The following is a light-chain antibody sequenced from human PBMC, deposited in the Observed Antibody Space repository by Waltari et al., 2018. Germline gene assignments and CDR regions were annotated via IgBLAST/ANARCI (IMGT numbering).Light chain of an antibody. Sequence: DIVMTQSPESLAVSLGERATINCKSSESVLYSPNNKNHLAWYQQKPGQPPKLLIYWASTRKSGVPDRFSGSGSETDFTLTVSSLQAEDVAVYYCQQYYNTPLTFGGETKVEIK. CDR2: WAS. V-gene: IGKV4-1*01. CDR3: QQYYNTPLT. J-gene: IGKJ4*01. CDR1: ESVLYSPNNKNH.